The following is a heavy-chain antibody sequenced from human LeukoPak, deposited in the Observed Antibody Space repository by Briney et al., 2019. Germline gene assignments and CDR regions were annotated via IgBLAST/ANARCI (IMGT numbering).Heavy chain of an antibody. J-gene: IGHJ5*02. Sequence: GCLRLSCAASGFTFSSYALHWVRQAPGKGLEWLAVISFDGSNKYYADSVKGRFTISRDNSKNTLYLQTNSLRPEDTAVYYCARERIAATGTGWFDPWGQGTLVTVSS. CDR3: ARERIAATGTGWFDP. CDR1: GFTFSSYA. CDR2: ISFDGSNK. V-gene: IGHV3-30*04. D-gene: IGHD6-13*01.